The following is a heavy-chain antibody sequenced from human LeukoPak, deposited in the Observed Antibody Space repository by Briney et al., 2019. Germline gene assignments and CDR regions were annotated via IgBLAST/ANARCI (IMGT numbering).Heavy chain of an antibody. CDR1: GFTFSGYG. D-gene: IGHD1-26*01. V-gene: IGHV3-30*18. CDR2: ISFDGSNQ. J-gene: IGHJ4*02. CDR3: AKPPEVGATVAYFDY. Sequence: PGGSLRLSCAASGFTFSGYGMHWVRQASGKGLEWVALISFDGSNQYYADSVKGRFTISRDNSKNTLYLQMSSLRAEDTAVYYCAKPPEVGATVAYFDYWGQGTLVTVSS.